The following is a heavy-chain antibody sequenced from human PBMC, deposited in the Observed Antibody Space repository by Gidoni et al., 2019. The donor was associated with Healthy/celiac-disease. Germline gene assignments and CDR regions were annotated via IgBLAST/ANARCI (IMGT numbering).Heavy chain of an antibody. CDR2: IYSVGST. CDR3: ARDRYYFGY. J-gene: IGHJ4*02. V-gene: IGHV3-53*01. Sequence: EVQLVESGGGLIKPGGSLSLSCAASGFTVSSNYMSCVRQAPGKWLEWVSVIYSVGSTYYADSVKGRFTISRDNSKNTLYLQMNSLRAEDTAVYYCARDRYYFGYWGQGTLVTVSS. CDR1: GFTVSSNY.